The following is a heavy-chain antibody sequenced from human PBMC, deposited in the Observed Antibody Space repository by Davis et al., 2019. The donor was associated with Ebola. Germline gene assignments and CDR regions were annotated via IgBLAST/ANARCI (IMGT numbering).Heavy chain of an antibody. CDR3: ARDRHDTSGYGF. J-gene: IGHJ4*02. CDR2: IHTRGTT. CDR1: GDSISSGSNY. V-gene: IGHV4-61*09. D-gene: IGHD3-22*01. Sequence: SETLSLTCTASGDSISSGSNYCSWTRQPAGKGLEWIGHIHTRGTTHYNPSLHSRVSISVDTSKNQFSLKLTSVTAADTAVYYCARDRHDTSGYGFWGQGTLVTVSS.